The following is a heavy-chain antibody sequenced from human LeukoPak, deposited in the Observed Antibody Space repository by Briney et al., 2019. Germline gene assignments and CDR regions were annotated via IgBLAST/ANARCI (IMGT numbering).Heavy chain of an antibody. CDR3: ARVPRTSQRYFDWLLDSYYFDY. V-gene: IGHV1-2*02. CDR1: GYTFTGYY. D-gene: IGHD3-9*01. J-gene: IGHJ4*02. CDR2: INSNSGGT. Sequence: ASVKVSCKASGYTFTGYYMHWVRQAPGQGLEWMGWINSNSGGTNYAQKFQGRVTMTRDTSISTAYMELSRLRSDDTAVYYCARVPRTSQRYFDWLLDSYYFDYWGQGTLVTVSS.